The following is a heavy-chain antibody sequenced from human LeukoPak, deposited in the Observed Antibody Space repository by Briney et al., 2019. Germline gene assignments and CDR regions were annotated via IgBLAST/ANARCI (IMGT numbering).Heavy chain of an antibody. J-gene: IGHJ4*02. D-gene: IGHD1-26*01. CDR3: ARSSVSYFPCDY. Sequence: PSETLSLTCTVSGGSISSSSYCWGWIRQPPGKGLEWIGGIYYSGSTYYNPSLKSRVPITVATSHNQFSFKLSAVTAPDSAVYYCARSSVSYFPCDYWGEGTLVTVSP. CDR2: IYYSGST. CDR1: GGSISSSSYC. V-gene: IGHV4-39*07.